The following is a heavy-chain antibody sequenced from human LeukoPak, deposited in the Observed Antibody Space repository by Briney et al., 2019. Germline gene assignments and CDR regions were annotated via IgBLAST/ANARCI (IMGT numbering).Heavy chain of an antibody. Sequence: ASVKVSCKASGYTFTAYYMHWARQAPGQGLEWMGRLNPNSGGTNYAQSFQGRATMTRDTSISTAYIELSRLASDDTAVYYCARGVHELDYWGQGTLVTVSS. CDR1: GYTFTAYY. J-gene: IGHJ4*02. V-gene: IGHV1-2*06. CDR3: ARGVHELDY. CDR2: LNPNSGGT.